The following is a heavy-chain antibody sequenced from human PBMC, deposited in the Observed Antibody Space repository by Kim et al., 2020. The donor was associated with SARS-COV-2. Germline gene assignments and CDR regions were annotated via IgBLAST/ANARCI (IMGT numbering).Heavy chain of an antibody. V-gene: IGHV4-59*01. CDR2: LYYSGST. J-gene: IGHJ6*02. CDR1: GGSISSYY. Sequence: SETLSLTCTVSGGSISSYYWSWIRQPPGKGLEWIGYLYYSGSTNYNPSLKSRVTISGDTSKNQFSLKLSSVTAADTAVYYCARDRAAMSPYYYYGMDVWGQGTTVTVSS. CDR3: ARDRAAMSPYYYYGMDV. D-gene: IGHD5-18*01.